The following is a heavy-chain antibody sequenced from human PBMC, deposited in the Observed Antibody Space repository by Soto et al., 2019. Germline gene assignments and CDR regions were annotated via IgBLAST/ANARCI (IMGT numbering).Heavy chain of an antibody. CDR3: ARVSATGTRWFDP. J-gene: IGHJ5*02. V-gene: IGHV4-31*03. Sequence: SETLSLTCTVSGGSISSGAYYWGWIRQHPGKGLEWIGYISHRGTAYYTPSLKSRVSLSVDPSKSQFSLNVTSLTAADTAVYYCARVSATGTRWFDPWGPGTLVTVS. D-gene: IGHD6-13*01. CDR2: ISHRGTA. CDR1: GGSISSGAYY.